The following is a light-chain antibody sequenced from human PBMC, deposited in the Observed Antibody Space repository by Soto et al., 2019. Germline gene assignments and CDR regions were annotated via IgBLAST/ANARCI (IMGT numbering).Light chain of an antibody. CDR1: QSVSSN. V-gene: IGKV3-15*01. CDR2: GAS. J-gene: IGKJ2*01. CDR3: QQYNKWPPYT. Sequence: EIVRTQSPATLSVAPGERATLSCSASQSVSSNLAWYQQKPGQAPRLLIYGASTRATGIPARFSGSGSGTEFTLTISSLQSEDFAVYYCQQYNKWPPYTFGQGTTLEIK.